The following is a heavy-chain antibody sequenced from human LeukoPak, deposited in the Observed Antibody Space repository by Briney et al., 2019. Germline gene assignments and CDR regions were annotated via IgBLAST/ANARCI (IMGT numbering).Heavy chain of an antibody. Sequence: ASVKVSCKASGYTFTGYYMHWVRQAPGQGLEWMGWIDPNSGGTNYAQKFQGRVTMTRDTSISTAYVELSRLRSDDTAVYYCARGLVVAATPDYWGQGTLVTVSS. CDR1: GYTFTGYY. CDR2: IDPNSGGT. CDR3: ARGLVVAATPDY. V-gene: IGHV1-2*02. D-gene: IGHD2-15*01. J-gene: IGHJ4*02.